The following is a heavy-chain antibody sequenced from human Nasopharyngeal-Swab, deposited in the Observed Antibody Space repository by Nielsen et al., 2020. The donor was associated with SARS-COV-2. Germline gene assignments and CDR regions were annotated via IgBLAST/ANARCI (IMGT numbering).Heavy chain of an antibody. D-gene: IGHD2-2*01. CDR2: ISAYNGNT. V-gene: IGHV1-18*01. CDR1: GYTFTSYG. CDR3: AREEYQLLLNAFDI. Sequence: ASVKVSCKASGYTFTSYGISWVRQAPGQGLEWMGWISAYNGNTNCAQKLQGRVTMTTDTSTSTAYMELRSLRSDDTAVYYCAREEYQLLLNAFDIWGQGTMVTVSS. J-gene: IGHJ3*02.